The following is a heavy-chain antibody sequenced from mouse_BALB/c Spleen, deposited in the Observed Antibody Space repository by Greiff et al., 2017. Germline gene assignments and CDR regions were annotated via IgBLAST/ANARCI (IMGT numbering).Heavy chain of an antibody. Sequence: VKLQQSGAELVRPGASVTLSCKASGYTFTDYEMHWVKQTPVHGLEWIGAIDPETGGTAYNQKFKGKATLTADKSSSTAYMELRSLTSEDSAVYYCKGFAYWGQGTLVTVSA. J-gene: IGHJ3*01. CDR1: GYTFTDYE. CDR2: IDPETGGT. CDR3: KGFAY. V-gene: IGHV1-15*01.